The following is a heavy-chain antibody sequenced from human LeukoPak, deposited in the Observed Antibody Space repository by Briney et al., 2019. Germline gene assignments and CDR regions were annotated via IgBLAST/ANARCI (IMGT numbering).Heavy chain of an antibody. V-gene: IGHV3-49*04. J-gene: IGHJ6*03. Sequence: GGSLRHSRTVSGFSSGDYAMSRVRQAPGKGMAWVGFIRSKAYGGTTEYAASVKGRFTISRDDSKSIAYLQMNSLRTEDTAVYYCWGNYYYYMDVWGKGTTVTVSS. CDR2: IRSKAYGGTT. D-gene: IGHD7-27*01. CDR3: WGNYYYYMDV. CDR1: GFSSGDYA.